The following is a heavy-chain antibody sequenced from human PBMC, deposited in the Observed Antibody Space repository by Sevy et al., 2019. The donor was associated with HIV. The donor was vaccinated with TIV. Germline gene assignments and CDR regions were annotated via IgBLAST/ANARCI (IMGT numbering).Heavy chain of an antibody. D-gene: IGHD4-17*01. CDR3: ARDLEFYDYGDYGPAFMPDY. Sequence: GGSLRLSCAASGFTFSTYGMHWVRQAPGKGLEWVAVIWFDGSNTYYADSVKGRFTISRDIATNTLHLQMNSLGAEDTAVYYCARDLEFYDYGDYGPAFMPDYWGQGTLVTVSS. V-gene: IGHV3-33*01. CDR1: GFTFSTYG. J-gene: IGHJ4*02. CDR2: IWFDGSNT.